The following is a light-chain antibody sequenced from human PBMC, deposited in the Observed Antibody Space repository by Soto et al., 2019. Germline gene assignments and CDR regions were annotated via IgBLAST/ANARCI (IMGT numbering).Light chain of an antibody. V-gene: IGKV1-5*01. Sequence: DIQLPQSPSSLPASVGDRVTITCRASQSISSWLAWYQQKTGKAPKLLIYDASILESGVPSRFSSSGSGTEFTLTISSLQPDEFATYDRQQYNSYSLTVGGGTKVEIK. J-gene: IGKJ4*01. CDR2: DAS. CDR3: QQYNSYSLT. CDR1: QSISSW.